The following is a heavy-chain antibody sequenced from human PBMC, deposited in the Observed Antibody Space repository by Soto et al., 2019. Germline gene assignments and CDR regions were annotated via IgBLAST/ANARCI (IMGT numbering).Heavy chain of an antibody. Sequence: SVKVSCKASGGTFSSYAISWVRQAPGQGLEWMGGIIPIFGTANYAQKFQGRVTITADESTSTAYMELSSLRSEDTAVYYCASHPLNGDSSGYPTGFDYWGQGTLVTVSS. CDR3: ASHPLNGDSSGYPTGFDY. V-gene: IGHV1-69*13. J-gene: IGHJ4*02. CDR1: GGTFSSYA. D-gene: IGHD3-22*01. CDR2: IIPIFGTA.